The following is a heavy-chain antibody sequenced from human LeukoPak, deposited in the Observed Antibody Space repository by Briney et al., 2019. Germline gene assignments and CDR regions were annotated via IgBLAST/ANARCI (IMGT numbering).Heavy chain of an antibody. V-gene: IGHV3-11*01. J-gene: IGHJ6*02. D-gene: IGHD2-2*01. CDR1: GFTFSDYY. CDR3: ARVDCSSTSCYYYYYYGMDV. CDR2: ISSSGSTI. Sequence: GGSLRLSCAASGFTFSDYYMSWSRQAPGEGVEWVSYISSSGSTIYYAESVKGGFTITRDNAKNSLYLQMNSLRAEDTAVYYCARVDCSSTSCYYYYYYGMDVWGQGTTVTVSS.